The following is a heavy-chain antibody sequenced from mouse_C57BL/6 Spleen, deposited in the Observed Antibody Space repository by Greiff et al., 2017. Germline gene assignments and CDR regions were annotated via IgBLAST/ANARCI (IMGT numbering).Heavy chain of an antibody. D-gene: IGHD3-3*01. CDR3: ARRGRVPYYFDY. CDR2: INPNNGGT. V-gene: IGHV1-18*01. CDR1: GYTFTDYN. Sequence: VHVKQSGPELVKPGASVKIPCKASGYTFTDYNMDWVKQSHGKSLEWIGDINPNNGGTIYNQKFKGKATLTVDTSSSTAYMELRSLTSEDTAVYYCARRGRVPYYFDYWGQGTTLTVSS. J-gene: IGHJ2*01.